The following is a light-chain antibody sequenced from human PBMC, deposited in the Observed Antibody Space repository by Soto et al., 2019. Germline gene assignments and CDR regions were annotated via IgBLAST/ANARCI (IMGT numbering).Light chain of an antibody. CDR3: QQYGSSPPYT. J-gene: IGKJ2*01. CDR2: GAS. Sequence: EIVLTQSPGTLSLSPGESATLSCRASQSIGSSYLAWYQQKPGQAPRLLIFGASSRATGIPDRFSGSGSGTDFTLTISRLDPEDFAVYYCQQYGSSPPYTFGQGTKLEIK. CDR1: QSIGSSY. V-gene: IGKV3-20*01.